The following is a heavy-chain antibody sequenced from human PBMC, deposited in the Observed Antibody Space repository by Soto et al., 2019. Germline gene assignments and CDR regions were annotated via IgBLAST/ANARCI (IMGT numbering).Heavy chain of an antibody. CDR2: IYYSETT. J-gene: IGHJ4*02. CDR1: GGSISSYY. D-gene: IGHD2-15*01. V-gene: IGHV4-59*01. CDR3: AGGLIVTTFDY. Sequence: SETQSLTCTVSGGSISSYYGSWIRQPPGKGLEWIGYIYYSETTNYNPSLKSRVTISLDTSKNQFSLKLSSVTAADTAVYYCAGGLIVTTFDYWGQGTLVTVSS.